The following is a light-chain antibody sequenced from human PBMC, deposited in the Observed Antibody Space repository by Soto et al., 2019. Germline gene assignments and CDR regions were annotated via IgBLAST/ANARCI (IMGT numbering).Light chain of an antibody. CDR2: EAS. Sequence: QSVLTQPASVSGSPGQSITISCTGTSSDVGSYNLVSWYQQHPGKAPKLMIYEASKRPSGVSNRFSGSKSGNTASLTISGLQTEDEADYYCCSYAGSSTSRVFGTGTKVTVL. J-gene: IGLJ1*01. CDR3: CSYAGSSTSRV. V-gene: IGLV2-23*01. CDR1: SSDVGSYNL.